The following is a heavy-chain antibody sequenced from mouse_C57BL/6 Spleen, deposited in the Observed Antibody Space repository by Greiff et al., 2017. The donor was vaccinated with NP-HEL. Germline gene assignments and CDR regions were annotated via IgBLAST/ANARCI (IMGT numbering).Heavy chain of an antibody. D-gene: IGHD3-2*02. V-gene: IGHV1-55*01. Sequence: VQLQQSGAELVKPGASVKMSCKASGYTFTSYWITWVKQRPGQGLEWIGDIYPGSGSTNYNEKFKSKATLTVDTSSSTAYMQLSSLTSEDSAVYYCARLDSSGRYYYAMDYWGQGTSVTVSS. CDR1: GYTFTSYW. J-gene: IGHJ4*01. CDR2: IYPGSGST. CDR3: ARLDSSGRYYYAMDY.